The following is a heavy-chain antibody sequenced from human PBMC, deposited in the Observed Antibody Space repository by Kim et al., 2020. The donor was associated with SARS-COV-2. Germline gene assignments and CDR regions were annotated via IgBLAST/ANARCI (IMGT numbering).Heavy chain of an antibody. J-gene: IGHJ4*02. V-gene: IGHV3-11*06. Sequence: ADAVKGRFTISRVNAKNSMDLEMNSLRAEGTAVYYCARDLGPKWELLHYWGQGTLVTVSS. CDR3: ARDLGPKWELLHY. D-gene: IGHD1-26*01.